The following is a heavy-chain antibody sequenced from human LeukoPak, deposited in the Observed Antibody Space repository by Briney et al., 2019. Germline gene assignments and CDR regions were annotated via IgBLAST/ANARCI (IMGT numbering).Heavy chain of an antibody. CDR2: MNGDGSQI. CDR1: GFAFSSYS. J-gene: IGHJ3*01. CDR3: VAWGNSGNS. V-gene: IGHV3-7*01. Sequence: GGSLRLSCAASGFAFSSYSMNWVRQAPGKGLEWVAHMNGDGSQIYYMDFVKGRFTISRDNAKNSLYLQMNGLRAEDTAVYYCVAWGNSGNSWGQGTMVIVSS. D-gene: IGHD1-26*01.